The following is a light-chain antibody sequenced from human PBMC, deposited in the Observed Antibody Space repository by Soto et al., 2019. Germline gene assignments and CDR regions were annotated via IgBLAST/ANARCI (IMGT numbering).Light chain of an antibody. J-gene: IGKJ3*01. CDR3: QQRSNSPPLT. CDR1: QSVSSY. CDR2: DAS. Sequence: EIVLTQSPATLSLSPGERATLSCRASQSVSSYLAWYQQKPGQAPRILIYDASNRATGIPARFSGSGSGTDFTLTISSLEPEDFAVYYCQQRSNSPPLTFGPGTKVDIK. V-gene: IGKV3-11*01.